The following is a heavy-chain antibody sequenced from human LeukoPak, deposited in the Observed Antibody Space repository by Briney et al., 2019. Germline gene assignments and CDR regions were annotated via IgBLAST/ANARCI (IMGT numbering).Heavy chain of an antibody. D-gene: IGHD5-12*01. J-gene: IGHJ4*02. CDR2: ISSSSSYI. V-gene: IGHV3-21*01. CDR1: GFTFSSYS. Sequence: GGSLRLSCAASGFTFSSYSMNWVRQAPGKGLEWVSSISSSSSYIYYADSVKGRFTISRDNAKNSLYLQMNSLRAEDTAVYYCARDHNSGYVPADYWGQGTLVTVSS. CDR3: ARDHNSGYVPADY.